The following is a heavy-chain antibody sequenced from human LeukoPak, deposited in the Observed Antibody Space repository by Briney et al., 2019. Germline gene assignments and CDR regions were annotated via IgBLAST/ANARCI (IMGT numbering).Heavy chain of an antibody. CDR1: GFTFSSYA. CDR3: ARDSRGSSSSPLRVQRLWYFDL. CDR2: ISYDGSNK. V-gene: IGHV3-30-3*01. D-gene: IGHD6-6*01. J-gene: IGHJ2*01. Sequence: GGSLRLSCAASGFTFSSYAMHWVRQAPGKGLEWVAVISYDGSNKYYADSMKGRFTISRDNSKNTLYLQMNSLRAEDTAVYYCARDSRGSSSSPLRVQRLWYFDLWGRGTLVTVSS.